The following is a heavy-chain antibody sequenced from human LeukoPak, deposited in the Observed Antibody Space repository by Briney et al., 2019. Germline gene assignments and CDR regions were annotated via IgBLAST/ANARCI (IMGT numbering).Heavy chain of an antibody. V-gene: IGHV3-20*04. CDR1: GFTLDDYG. J-gene: IGHJ4*02. CDR2: IIWNGGST. Sequence: GGSLRLSRVASGFTLDDYGMSWVRQAPGKGLEWVSGIIWNGGSTGYADSLKGRFTISRDNAKNSLYLQMNSLRAEYTALYYCARWGDSSGYLDYWGQGTLVTVSS. D-gene: IGHD3-22*01. CDR3: ARWGDSSGYLDY.